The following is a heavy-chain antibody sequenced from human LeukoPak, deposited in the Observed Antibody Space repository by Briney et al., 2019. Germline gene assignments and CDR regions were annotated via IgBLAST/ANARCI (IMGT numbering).Heavy chain of an antibody. J-gene: IGHJ4*02. D-gene: IGHD3-10*01. CDR2: ISSSNNTK. CDR3: AGGDGWFGELLSFDY. V-gene: IGHV3-48*02. Sequence: GGSLRLSCAASGFTSSSYSMNWVRQAPGKGLEWVSHISSSNNTKYYADSVKGRFTISRDNAKNSLYLQMNSLRDEDTAVYFCAGGDGWFGELLSFDYWGQGTLVTVSS. CDR1: GFTSSSYS.